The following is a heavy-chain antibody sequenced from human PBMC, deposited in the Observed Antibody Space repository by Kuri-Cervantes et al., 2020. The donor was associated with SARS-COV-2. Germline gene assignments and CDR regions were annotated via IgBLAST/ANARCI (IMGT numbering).Heavy chain of an antibody. V-gene: IGHV4-34*01. J-gene: IGHJ4*02. D-gene: IGHD6-13*01. Sequence: SETLSLTCAVYGGSFSGYYWSWIRQPPGKGLEWIGSIYYSGSTYYNPSLKSRVTISVDTSKNQFSLKLSSVTAADTAVYYCAYSSSWYLSLDYWGQGTLVTVSS. CDR3: AYSSSWYLSLDY. CDR2: IYYSGST. CDR1: GGSFSGYY.